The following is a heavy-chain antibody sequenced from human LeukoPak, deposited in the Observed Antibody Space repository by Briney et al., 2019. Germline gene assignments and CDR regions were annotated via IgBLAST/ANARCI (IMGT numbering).Heavy chain of an antibody. V-gene: IGHV3-21*01. D-gene: IGHD6-6*01. Sequence: GGSLRLSCAASGFTFSTYYMNWVRQAPGKGLEWVSFITGSSSYIYYTDSVKGRFTISRDNAKNSLFLQMNSLRDEDTAVYYCASGFSSSPCFGYWGQGTLVTVSP. J-gene: IGHJ4*02. CDR3: ASGFSSSPCFGY. CDR2: ITGSSSYI. CDR1: GFTFSTYY.